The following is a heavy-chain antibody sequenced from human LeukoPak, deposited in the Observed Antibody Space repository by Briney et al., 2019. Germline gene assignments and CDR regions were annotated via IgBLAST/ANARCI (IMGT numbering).Heavy chain of an antibody. Sequence: ASVKVSCKVSGYTLTELSMHWVRQAPGKGLEWMGGFDPEDGETIYAQKFQGRVTMTEDTSTDKAYMELSSLRSEDTAVYYCATDLWSYNPPFDYWGQGTLVTVSS. D-gene: IGHD1-26*01. V-gene: IGHV1-24*01. CDR1: GYTLTELS. J-gene: IGHJ4*02. CDR2: FDPEDGET. CDR3: ATDLWSYNPPFDY.